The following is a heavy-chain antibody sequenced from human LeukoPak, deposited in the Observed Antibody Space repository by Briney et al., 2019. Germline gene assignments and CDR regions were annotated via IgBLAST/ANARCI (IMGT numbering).Heavy chain of an antibody. Sequence: GGSMRLSCAASGFTFSSYWMCWVRQDPGKGLAWVSCIKTDGSITAYAGSVKGRFTISRDNATNMLYLQMNSLRADDTAVYYCARDGDAPMTDFDYWGQGTLVTVSS. CDR1: GFTFSSYW. D-gene: IGHD2-21*02. CDR2: IKTDGSIT. CDR3: ARDGDAPMTDFDY. J-gene: IGHJ4*02. V-gene: IGHV3-74*01.